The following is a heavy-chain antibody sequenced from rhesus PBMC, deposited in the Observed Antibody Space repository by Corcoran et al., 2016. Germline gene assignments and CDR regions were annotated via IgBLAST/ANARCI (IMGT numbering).Heavy chain of an antibody. V-gene: IGHV4-169*02. D-gene: IGHD2-21*01. CDR2: NYGSGSST. Sequence: QLQLQESGPGLVKPSETLSVTCAVSGGSISSSYWSWIRQAPGKGLEWIGYNYGSGSSTNYNPSLKSRVTRSLDTSKTQPSLKLSAVTAADTAVYYCASRYWTGSGCYGSCGLCGLDSWGQGVVVTVSS. J-gene: IGHJ6*01. CDR1: GGSISSSY. CDR3: ASRYWTGSGCYGSCGLCGLDS.